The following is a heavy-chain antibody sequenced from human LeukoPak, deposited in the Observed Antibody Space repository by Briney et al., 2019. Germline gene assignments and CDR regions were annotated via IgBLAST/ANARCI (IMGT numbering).Heavy chain of an antibody. CDR3: ARGSGLSYYCYMDV. J-gene: IGHJ6*03. V-gene: IGHV3-30*02. CDR2: MHYDGRNI. Sequence: GGSLRLSCAMSGFTLTSTGMHWVRQAPGKGLEWVAFMHYDGRNILYADSVKGRFSISTDNSKNMVYLQMSSLRSEDTAVYYCARGSGLSYYCYMDVWGKGTTVTVSS. CDR1: GFTLTSTG.